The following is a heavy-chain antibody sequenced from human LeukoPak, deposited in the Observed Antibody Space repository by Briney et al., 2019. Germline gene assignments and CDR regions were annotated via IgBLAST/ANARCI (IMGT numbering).Heavy chain of an antibody. J-gene: IGHJ4*02. CDR2: INAGNGNT. CDR1: GYTFSTYA. Sequence: ASVKVSCKASGYTFSTYAMHWVRQAPGQRLEWMGWINAGNGNTKYSQKFQGRVTITRDTSASTAYMELSSLRSEDTAVYYCARTTAMVTIFDYWGQGTLVTVSS. D-gene: IGHD5-18*01. V-gene: IGHV1-3*01. CDR3: ARTTAMVTIFDY.